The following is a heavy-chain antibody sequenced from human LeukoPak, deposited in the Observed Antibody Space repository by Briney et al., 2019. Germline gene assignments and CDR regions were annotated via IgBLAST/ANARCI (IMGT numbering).Heavy chain of an antibody. D-gene: IGHD3-10*01. CDR1: GYSINNYW. CDR3: ARRLYYYNSGTNYYFDF. Sequence: GESLKISCKGSGYSINNYWIGWVRQMPGKGLEWMGIVYPGDSDTRYSPSFQGQVTISADKSISTAYLQWSSLKASDTAIYYCARRLYYYNSGTNYYFDFWAREPWSPSPQ. V-gene: IGHV5-51*01. CDR2: VYPGDSDT. J-gene: IGHJ4*02.